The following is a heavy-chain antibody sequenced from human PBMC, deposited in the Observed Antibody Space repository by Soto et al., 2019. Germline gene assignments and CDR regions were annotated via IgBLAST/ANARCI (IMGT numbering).Heavy chain of an antibody. D-gene: IGHD2-15*01. CDR3: ARSGVVVQGSYFDS. CDR2: IYYNGNT. J-gene: IGHJ4*02. Sequence: LSLTCTVSGGSITSGGYYWTWIRQHPGKGLEWIGYIYYNGNTYYNPSLKSRITISVDTSRNQFSLNLRSVTAADTAVYYCARSGVVVQGSYFDSWGQGTLVTVSS. V-gene: IGHV4-31*03. CDR1: GGSITSGGYY.